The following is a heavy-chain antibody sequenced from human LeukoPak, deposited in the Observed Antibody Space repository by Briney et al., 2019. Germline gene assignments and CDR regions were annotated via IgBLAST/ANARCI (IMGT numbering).Heavy chain of an antibody. D-gene: IGHD6-19*01. CDR1: GGSFSGYY. V-gene: IGHV4-34*01. CDR3: ARPRSSSGWYRGGFDY. CDR2: INHSGST. J-gene: IGHJ4*02. Sequence: PSETLSLTCAVYGGSFSGYYWSWIRQPPGKGLEWIGEINHSGSTNYNPSLKSRVTISVDTSKNQFSLKLSSVTAADTAVYYCARPRSSSGWYRGGFDYWGQGTLVTVSS.